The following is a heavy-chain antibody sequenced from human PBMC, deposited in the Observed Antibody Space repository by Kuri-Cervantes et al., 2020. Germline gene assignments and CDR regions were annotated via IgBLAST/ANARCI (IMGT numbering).Heavy chain of an antibody. CDR1: GFTFSSYW. V-gene: IGHV3-7*03. D-gene: IGHD3-10*01. CDR2: IKQDGSEK. CDR3: ARDRKPGGYYHYGMDV. J-gene: IGHJ6*02. Sequence: ETLSLTCAASGFTFSSYWMSWVRQAPGKGLEWVANIKQDGSEKYYVDSVKGRFTISRDNAKNSLYLQMNSLRAEDTAVYYCARDRKPGGYYHYGMDVWGQGTTVTVSS.